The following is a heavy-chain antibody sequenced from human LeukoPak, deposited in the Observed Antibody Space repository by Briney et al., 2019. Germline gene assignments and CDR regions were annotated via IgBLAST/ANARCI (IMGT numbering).Heavy chain of an antibody. D-gene: IGHD3-10*01. Sequence: SETLSLTCTVSGGSISSYYWSWIRQPPGKGLEWIGYIYYSGSTNYNPSLKSRVTMSVDTSKNQFSLKLSSVTAADTAVYYCARDVYGSGSYYVNDAFDIWGQGTMVTVSS. CDR3: ARDVYGSGSYYVNDAFDI. CDR1: GGSISSYY. J-gene: IGHJ3*02. V-gene: IGHV4-59*12. CDR2: IYYSGST.